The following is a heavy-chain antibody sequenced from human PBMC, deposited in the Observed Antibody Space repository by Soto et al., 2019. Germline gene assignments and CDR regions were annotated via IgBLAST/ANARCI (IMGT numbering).Heavy chain of an antibody. Sequence: SETLSLTSTVADGSISSYDWTWIRQPPGTGLEWIGDIYYSGSTNYNPSLKSRVTISVDTSKNQFSLKLSSVTAADTAVYYCARVPKVVLVPAAMRNWYFDLRGRGTLVTVSS. J-gene: IGHJ2*01. CDR1: DGSISSYD. CDR2: IYYSGST. CDR3: ARVPKVVLVPAAMRNWYFDL. V-gene: IGHV4-59*01. D-gene: IGHD2-2*01.